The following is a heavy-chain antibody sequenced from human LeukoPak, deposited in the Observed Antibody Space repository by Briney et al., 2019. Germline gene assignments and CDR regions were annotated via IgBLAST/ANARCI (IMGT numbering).Heavy chain of an antibody. D-gene: IGHD6-19*01. V-gene: IGHV4-61*02. CDR1: GGSISSSSYD. CDR3: ARAASIAVAGTGTYYYYYYYMDV. CDR2: IYTSGST. J-gene: IGHJ6*03. Sequence: SETLSLTCTVSGGSISSSSYDWGWIRQPAGKGLEWIGRIYTSGSTNYNPSLKSRVTISVDTSKNQFSLKLSSVTAADTAVYYCARAASIAVAGTGTYYYYYYYMDVWGKGTTVTISS.